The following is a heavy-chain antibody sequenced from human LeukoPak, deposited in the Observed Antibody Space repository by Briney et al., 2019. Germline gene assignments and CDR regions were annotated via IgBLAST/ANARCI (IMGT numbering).Heavy chain of an antibody. CDR3: ASSTIFGVVIET. J-gene: IGHJ4*02. CDR1: GGSISSGGYY. D-gene: IGHD3-3*01. CDR2: IYYSGST. Sequence: SETLSLTCTVSGGSISSGGYYWSWIRQHPGKGLEWIGYIYYSGSTYYNPSLKSRVTISVDTSKNQFSLKLSSVTAADTAVYYCASSTIFGVVIETWGRGTLVTVSS. V-gene: IGHV4-31*03.